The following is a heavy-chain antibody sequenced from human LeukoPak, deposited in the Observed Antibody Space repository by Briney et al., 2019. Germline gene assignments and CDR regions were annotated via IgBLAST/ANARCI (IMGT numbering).Heavy chain of an antibody. J-gene: IGHJ4*02. CDR1: GFTFSSYG. CDR2: IRYDGSNK. V-gene: IGHV3-30*02. D-gene: IGHD3-10*01. Sequence: PGGSLRLSCAASGFTFSSYGMHWVRQAPGKGLEWVAFIRYDGSNKYYADSVKGRFTISRDNSKNTLYLQMNSLRAEDTAVYYCAKNYGSGRSPHDYWGQGTLVTVSS. CDR3: AKNYGSGRSPHDY.